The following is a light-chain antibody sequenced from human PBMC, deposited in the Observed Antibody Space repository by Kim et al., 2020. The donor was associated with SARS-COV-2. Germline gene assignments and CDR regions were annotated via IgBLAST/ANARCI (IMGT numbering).Light chain of an antibody. CDR2: DVS. J-gene: IGLJ3*02. CDR3: SSYTSSSTRV. V-gene: IGLV2-14*03. CDR1: SSDVGGYNY. Sequence: GQSITISCTGTSSDVGGYNYVSWYQQHPGKAPKLMIYDVSNRPSGVFNRFSGSKSGNTASLTISGLQAEDEADYYCSSYTSSSTRVFGGGTKLTVL.